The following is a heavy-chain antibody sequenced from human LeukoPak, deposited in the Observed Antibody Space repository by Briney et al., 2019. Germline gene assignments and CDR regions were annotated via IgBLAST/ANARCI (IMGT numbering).Heavy chain of an antibody. J-gene: IGHJ4*02. D-gene: IGHD3-22*01. CDR3: AGDPHYYDSSGYFDY. Sequence: GGSLRLSCAASGLTFGNYGMNWVRQAPGKGLEWVSSIGGGGYTTYYADSVRGRFTISRDNSKNSMYLQMSSLRAEDTAIYYCAGDPHYYDSSGYFDYWGQGTLVTVSS. CDR2: IGGGGYTT. V-gene: IGHV3-23*01. CDR1: GLTFGNYG.